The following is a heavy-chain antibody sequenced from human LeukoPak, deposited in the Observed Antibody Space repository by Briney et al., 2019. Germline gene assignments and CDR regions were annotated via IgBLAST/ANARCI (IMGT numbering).Heavy chain of an antibody. D-gene: IGHD2-2*01. V-gene: IGHV4-59*01. CDR1: GGSLSSYY. J-gene: IGHJ4*02. CDR3: ARGYCSSTSCYLDY. Sequence: PSETLSLTCTLSGGSLSSYYWSWIRQPPGKGLEGIGYVYYSGSTNYNPSLKSRVTISVDTSKNQFSLKLSSVTAADTAVYYCARGYCSSTSCYLDYWGQGTLVTVSS. CDR2: VYYSGST.